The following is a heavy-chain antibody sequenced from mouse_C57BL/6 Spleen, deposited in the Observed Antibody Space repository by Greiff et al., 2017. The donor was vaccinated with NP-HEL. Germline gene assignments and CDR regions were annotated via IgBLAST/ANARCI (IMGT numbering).Heavy chain of an antibody. CDR3: ARNWDGYYVLFDY. CDR1: GFSLTSYG. Sequence: VKLVESGPGLVQPSQSLSITCTVSGFSLTSYGVHWVRQSPGKGLEWLGVIWSGGSTDYNAAFISRLSISKDNSKSQVFFKMNSLQADDTAIYYCARNWDGYYVLFDYWGQGTTLTVSS. CDR2: IWSGGST. V-gene: IGHV2-2*01. D-gene: IGHD2-3*01. J-gene: IGHJ2*01.